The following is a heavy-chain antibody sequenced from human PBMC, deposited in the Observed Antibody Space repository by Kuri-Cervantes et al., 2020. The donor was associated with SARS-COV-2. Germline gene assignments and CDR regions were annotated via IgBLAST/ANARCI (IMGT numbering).Heavy chain of an antibody. D-gene: IGHD6-13*01. Sequence: GGSLRLSCAASGLTFSDYYMSWIRQAPGKGLEWVSYISSSSSYTNYADSVKGRFTISRDNAKNSLHLQMNSLRAEDTAVYYCARGQQLIDYWGQGTLVTVSS. J-gene: IGHJ4*02. CDR1: GLTFSDYY. CDR3: ARGQQLIDY. CDR2: ISSSSSYT. V-gene: IGHV3-11*03.